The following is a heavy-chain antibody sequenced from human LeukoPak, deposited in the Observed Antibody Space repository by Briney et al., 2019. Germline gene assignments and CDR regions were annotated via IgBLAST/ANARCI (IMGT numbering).Heavy chain of an antibody. CDR3: ARHGSSWYEFDY. CDR2: INPNSGGT. CDR1: GGTFSSYA. Sequence: ASVKVSCKASGGTFSSYAISWVRQAPGQGLEWMGWINPNSGGTNYAQKFQGRVTMTRDTSISTAYMELSRLRSDDTAVYYCARHGSSWYEFDYWGQGTLVTVSS. V-gene: IGHV1-2*02. J-gene: IGHJ4*02. D-gene: IGHD6-13*01.